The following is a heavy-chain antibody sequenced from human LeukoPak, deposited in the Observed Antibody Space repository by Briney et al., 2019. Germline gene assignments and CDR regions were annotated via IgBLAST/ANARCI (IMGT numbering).Heavy chain of an antibody. J-gene: IGHJ4*02. CDR1: GFTFSIYA. D-gene: IGHD6-6*01. V-gene: IGHV3-30*04. CDR3: DPHDSASQF. CDR2: ISSDGRIQ. Sequence: PGGSLRPSCAASGFTFSIYAMHWVRQAPGKGLEWVAFISSDGRIQYYAYSVKGRFTISRDNSKNTLFLQMNGLRDEDTAVYYCDPHDSASQFWGQGTLVTVSS.